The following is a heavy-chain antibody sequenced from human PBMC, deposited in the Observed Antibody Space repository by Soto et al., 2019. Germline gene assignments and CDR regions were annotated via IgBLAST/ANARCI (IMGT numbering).Heavy chain of an antibody. CDR3: ARGRSGGLRTIGY. D-gene: IGHD3-10*01. J-gene: IGHJ4*02. CDR1: GGSFSGYY. CDR2: INHSGST. V-gene: IGHV4-34*01. Sequence: PSETLSLTCAVYGGSFSGYYWSWIRQPPGKGLEWIGEINHSGSTNYNPSLKSRVTISVDTSKNQFSLKLSSVTAADTAVYYCARGRSGGLRTIGYWGQGTLVTVSS.